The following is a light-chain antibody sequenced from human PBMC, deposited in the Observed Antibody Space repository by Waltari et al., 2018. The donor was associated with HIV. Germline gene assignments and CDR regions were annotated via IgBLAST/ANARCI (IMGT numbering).Light chain of an antibody. Sequence: CPLRRGTNAASYRIYWHSQSSGTLPQYLLAYKSDSDVQRGSGVPSHFSASKDASANAGMLLSSGIQAEDEADYYGMIGHSNAYVFGSGTKVTV. J-gene: IGLJ1*01. CDR3: MIGHSNAYV. CDR1: RGTNAASYR. CDR2: YKSDSDV. V-gene: IGLV5-45*02.